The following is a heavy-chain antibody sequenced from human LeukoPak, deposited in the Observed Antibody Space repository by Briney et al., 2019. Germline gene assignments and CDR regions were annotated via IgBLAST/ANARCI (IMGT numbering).Heavy chain of an antibody. V-gene: IGHV4-34*01. CDR2: INHSGST. Sequence: SETLSLACAVYGGSFSGYYWSWIRQPPGKGLEWIGEINHSGSTNYNPSLKSRVTISVDTSKNQFSLKLSSVTAADTAVYYCARAHCSSTSCYYGMDVWGQGTTVTVSS. J-gene: IGHJ6*02. D-gene: IGHD2-2*01. CDR3: ARAHCSSTSCYYGMDV. CDR1: GGSFSGYY.